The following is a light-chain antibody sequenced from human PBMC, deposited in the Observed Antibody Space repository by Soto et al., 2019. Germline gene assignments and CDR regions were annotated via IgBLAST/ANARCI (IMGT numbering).Light chain of an antibody. CDR2: KTS. V-gene: IGKV1-5*03. Sequence: IHIAHSPSALSASLGYRVTITFRASQSIVGWLAWYQQKPGKAPKVLIYKTSTLESGVPSRFSGGGSGTEFTLSISSLQPDDFATYYCQQYKTSPWTFGQGTKVDIK. J-gene: IGKJ1*01. CDR3: QQYKTSPWT. CDR1: QSIVGW.